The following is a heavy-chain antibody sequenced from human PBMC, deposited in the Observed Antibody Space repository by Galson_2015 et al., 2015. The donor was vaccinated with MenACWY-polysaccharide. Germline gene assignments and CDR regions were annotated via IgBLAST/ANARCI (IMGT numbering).Heavy chain of an antibody. Sequence: SLRLSCAASGFILNNYAMTWVRQAPGQGLEWVSSISDSGDTAFYADSVKGRFTISRDNSKNTLYLQMNSLRADDTAVYYCAKAPTPNSWGQGTLVTVSS. V-gene: IGHV3-23*01. CDR2: ISDSGDTA. CDR3: AKAPTPNS. CDR1: GFILNNYA. J-gene: IGHJ4*02.